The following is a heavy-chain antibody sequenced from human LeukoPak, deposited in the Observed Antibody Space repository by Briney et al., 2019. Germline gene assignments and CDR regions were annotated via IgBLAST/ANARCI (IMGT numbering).Heavy chain of an antibody. CDR2: LNWNGDKT. D-gene: IGHD3-16*02. V-gene: IGHV3-20*04. J-gene: IGHJ4*02. Sequence: GGSLRLSGVASGFTFDDSDLSWVRQVPGKGLEWVCGLNWNGDKTGYADSVKGRFIISRDNAKNSLYLQMNSLRAEDTALYYCTRDAFGGVIAPYFHDWGQGTRVTVSS. CDR1: GFTFDDSD. CDR3: TRDAFGGVIAPYFHD.